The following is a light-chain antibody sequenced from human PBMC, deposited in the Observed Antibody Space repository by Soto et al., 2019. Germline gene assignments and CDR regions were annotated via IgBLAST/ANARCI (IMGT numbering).Light chain of an antibody. Sequence: DLQMTQSPSAMSASVGDRVTITCRASQGINDNLAWFQQKPGQVPKRLIYGAFSLQRGVPSRFSGSGSGTEFTLTISSLQPEDFATYYCLQHNTFPWTFGQGTKVEI. J-gene: IGKJ1*01. CDR1: QGINDN. V-gene: IGKV1-17*03. CDR2: GAF. CDR3: LQHNTFPWT.